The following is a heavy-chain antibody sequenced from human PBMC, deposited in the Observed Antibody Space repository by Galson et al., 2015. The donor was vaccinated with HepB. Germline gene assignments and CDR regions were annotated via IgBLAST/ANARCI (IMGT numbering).Heavy chain of an antibody. D-gene: IGHD3-10*01. CDR2: ITSTGSDI. CDR1: GFTFSSYS. CDR3: ARDGEGFWGVGWYFDL. J-gene: IGHJ2*01. V-gene: IGHV3-21*06. Sequence: SLRLSCAASGFTFSSYSMNWVRQAPGKGLEWVSSITSTGSDISYADSVKGRFTISRDNAKNSLYLQMNSLRAEDTAVYYCARDGEGFWGVGWYFDLWGRGTLVTVSS.